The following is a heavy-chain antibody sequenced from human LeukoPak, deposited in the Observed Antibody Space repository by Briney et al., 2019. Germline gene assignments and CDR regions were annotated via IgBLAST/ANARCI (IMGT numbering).Heavy chain of an antibody. CDR2: ISAYNGNT. CDR3: ARVLDSVVVPAQSFDP. Sequence: ASVKVSCKASGYTFTSYGISWVRQAPGQGLEWMGWISAYNGNTNYAQKLQGRVTMTTDTSTSTAYMELRSLRADDTAVYYCARVLDSVVVPAQSFDPWGQGTLVTVSS. D-gene: IGHD2-2*01. J-gene: IGHJ5*02. CDR1: GYTFTSYG. V-gene: IGHV1-18*01.